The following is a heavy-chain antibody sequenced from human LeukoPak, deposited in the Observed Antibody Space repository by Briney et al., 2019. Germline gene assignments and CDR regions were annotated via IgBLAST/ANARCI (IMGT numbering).Heavy chain of an antibody. CDR3: ARDWGVAATPGYMDV. CDR2: IYYTGST. J-gene: IGHJ6*03. D-gene: IGHD3-16*01. V-gene: IGHV4-59*01. Sequence: SETLSLTCTVSGGSINGYYWSWIRQSPGEGLESLGYIYYTGSTNYNPSLKSRVTMSVDTSRNQFFLRLGSVTAADTAVYYCARDWGVAATPGYMDVWGKGTTVTVSS. CDR1: GGSINGYY.